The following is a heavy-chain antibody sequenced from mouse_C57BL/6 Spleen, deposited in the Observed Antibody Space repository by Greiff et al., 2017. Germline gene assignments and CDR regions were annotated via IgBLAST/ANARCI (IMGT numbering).Heavy chain of an antibody. V-gene: IGHV1-82*01. CDR1: GYAFSSSW. CDR2: LYPGDGDT. Sequence: QVQLQQPGPELVKPGASVKFSCKASGYAFSSSWMNWVKHRPGQGLEWIGRLYPGDGDTNYNRKFKGKATLTADKSSSPAYMQLSSLTSEDSAVYFCAKTETAQATFDYWGQGTTLTVSS. J-gene: IGHJ2*01. CDR3: AKTETAQATFDY. D-gene: IGHD3-2*02.